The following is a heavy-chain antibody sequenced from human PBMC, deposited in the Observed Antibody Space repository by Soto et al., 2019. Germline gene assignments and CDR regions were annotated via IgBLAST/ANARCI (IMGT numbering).Heavy chain of an antibody. V-gene: IGHV1-69*13. D-gene: IGHD3-22*01. J-gene: IGHJ4*02. CDR3: AFYRDYYDSSGLDY. Sequence: SVKVSCKASGGTFSSYAISWVRQAPGQGLEWMGGIIPIFGTANYAQKFQGRVTITADESTSTAYMELSSLRSEDTAVYHCAFYRDYYDSSGLDYWGQGTLVTVSS. CDR2: IIPIFGTA. CDR1: GGTFSSYA.